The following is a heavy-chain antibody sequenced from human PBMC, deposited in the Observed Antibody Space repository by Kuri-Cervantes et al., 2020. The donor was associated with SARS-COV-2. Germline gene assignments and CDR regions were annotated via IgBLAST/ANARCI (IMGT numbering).Heavy chain of an antibody. Sequence: GGSLRLSCAASGFTFSDYYMSWIRQAPGKGLEWVSYISSSGSTIHYADSVKGRFTISRDNAKNSLYLQMNSLRAEDTAVYYCARPAETGTRFDYWGQGTLVTVSS. CDR3: ARPAETGTRFDY. V-gene: IGHV3-11*04. D-gene: IGHD1-1*01. CDR1: GFTFSDYY. CDR2: ISSSGSTI. J-gene: IGHJ4*02.